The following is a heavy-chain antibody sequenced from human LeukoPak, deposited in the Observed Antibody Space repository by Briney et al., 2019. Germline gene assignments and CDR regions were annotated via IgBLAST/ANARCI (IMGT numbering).Heavy chain of an antibody. J-gene: IGHJ5*02. CDR3: ARVPRCSSTSCYLQGNWFDP. CDR2: IIPIFGTA. V-gene: IGHV1-69*05. CDR1: GGTFSSYA. Sequence: SVKVSCKASGGTFSSYAISWVRQAPGQGLEWMGGIIPIFGTANYAQKFQGRVTITTDESTSAAYMELSSLRSEDTAVYYCARVPRCSSTSCYLQGNWFDPWGQGTLVTVSS. D-gene: IGHD2-2*01.